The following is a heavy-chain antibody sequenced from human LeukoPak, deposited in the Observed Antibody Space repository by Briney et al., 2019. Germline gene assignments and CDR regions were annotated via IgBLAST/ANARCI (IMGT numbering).Heavy chain of an antibody. V-gene: IGHV3-33*05. Sequence: GGSLRLSCAASGFTFRNCGMHWVRQAPGKGLEWVAVISYDGSNKYYADSVKGRFTISRDNSKNTLYLQMNSLRAEDTAVYYCAKDLYYYDSSGYDYWGQGTLVTVSS. D-gene: IGHD3-22*01. CDR1: GFTFRNCG. CDR2: ISYDGSNK. J-gene: IGHJ4*02. CDR3: AKDLYYYDSSGYDY.